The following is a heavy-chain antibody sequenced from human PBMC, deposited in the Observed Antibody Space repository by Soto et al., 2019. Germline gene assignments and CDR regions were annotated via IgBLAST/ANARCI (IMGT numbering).Heavy chain of an antibody. CDR1: GYTFTSYA. Sequence: ASVEVSCKASGYTFTSYAMHWVRQAPGQRLEWMGWINAGNGNTKYSQKFQGRVTITRDTSASTAYMELSSLRSEDTAVYYCARDCSGGSCYDAFDIWGKGTMVTVSS. CDR2: INAGNGNT. V-gene: IGHV1-3*01. CDR3: ARDCSGGSCYDAFDI. D-gene: IGHD2-15*01. J-gene: IGHJ3*02.